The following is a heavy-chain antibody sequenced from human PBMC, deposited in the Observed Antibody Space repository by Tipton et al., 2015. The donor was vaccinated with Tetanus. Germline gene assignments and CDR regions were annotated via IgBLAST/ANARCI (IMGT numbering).Heavy chain of an antibody. D-gene: IGHD3/OR15-3a*01. V-gene: IGHV5-51*01. CDR3: AKHPGFWTGYYFDF. CDR2: IYPGDFEP. J-gene: IGHJ4*02. Sequence: QSGPEVKKPGESLKISCQGSGYTFGDYWIGWVRQLPGKGLEWVGIIYPGDFEPRYSPPFQGQVTMAVDTSINTVYLQWDSLKASDTAMYYGAKHPGFWTGYYFDFWGQGTLVTVSS. CDR1: GYTFGDYW.